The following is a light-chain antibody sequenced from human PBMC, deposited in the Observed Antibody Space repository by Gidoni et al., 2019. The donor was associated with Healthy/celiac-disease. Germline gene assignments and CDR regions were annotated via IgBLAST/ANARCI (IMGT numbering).Light chain of an antibody. CDR1: QSISGW. CDR3: QQYNSYST. CDR2: KAS. J-gene: IGKJ1*01. Sequence: DIQMTQSPSTLSASVGDRVAITCRASQSISGWLAWYQQKPGKAPKLLIYKASSLESGGPSRFSGSVSGTELTLTISSLQPDDFATYCCQQYNSYSTFGQGTKVEIK. V-gene: IGKV1-5*03.